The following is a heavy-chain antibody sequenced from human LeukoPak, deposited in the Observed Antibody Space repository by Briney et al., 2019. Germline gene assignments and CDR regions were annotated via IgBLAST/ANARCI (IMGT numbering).Heavy chain of an antibody. Sequence: GGSLRLSCAASGFTFSSYWMTWVRQAPGKGLEWVGNIKRDGSEKYFVDSVKGRFTISRDNAKNSLYLQMNSLRAEDTAVYYCAKELYCGGDCGEHDYWGQGTLVTVSS. D-gene: IGHD2-21*02. J-gene: IGHJ4*02. V-gene: IGHV3-7*01. CDR3: AKELYCGGDCGEHDY. CDR1: GFTFSSYW. CDR2: IKRDGSEK.